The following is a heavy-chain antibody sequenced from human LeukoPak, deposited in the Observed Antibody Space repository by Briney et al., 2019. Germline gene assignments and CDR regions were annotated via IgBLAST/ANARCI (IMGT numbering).Heavy chain of an antibody. D-gene: IGHD5-18*01. CDR2: ISGSGGTT. V-gene: IGHV3-23*01. Sequence: GGSLRLSCAASGFTFSSYAMSWVRQPPGKGLEWVSAISGSGGTTYYADSVKGRFTISRDNSKNTLYLQMNSLRAEDTAVYYCAKGGHDSYGTYFDYWGRGTLSPSPQ. CDR3: AKGGHDSYGTYFDY. CDR1: GFTFSSYA. J-gene: IGHJ4*02.